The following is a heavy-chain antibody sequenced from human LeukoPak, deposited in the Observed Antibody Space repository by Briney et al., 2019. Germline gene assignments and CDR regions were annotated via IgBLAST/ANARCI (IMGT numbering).Heavy chain of an antibody. CDR1: GYTFTSYA. V-gene: IGHV1-2*02. D-gene: IGHD3-10*01. Sequence: GASVNVSCKASGYTFTSYAMHWVRQAPGQRLEWMGWIKPNSAGTRYAQKFQGRFTMTRDTSINTAYMELSWLTSDDTAVYYCVREGINKAFDSWDQGTLVIVSS. CDR2: IKPNSAGT. J-gene: IGHJ4*02. CDR3: VREGINKAFDS.